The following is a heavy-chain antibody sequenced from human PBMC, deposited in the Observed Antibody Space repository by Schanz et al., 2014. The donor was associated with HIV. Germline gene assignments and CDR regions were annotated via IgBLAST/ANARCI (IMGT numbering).Heavy chain of an antibody. CDR3: ARSPDWAGTDAFDI. D-gene: IGHD6-19*01. J-gene: IGHJ3*02. V-gene: IGHV3-33*08. CDR2: IWYDGSYK. CDR1: GFTFSSYA. Sequence: VQLGESGGGLVQPGRSLRLSCTASGFTFSSYAMHWVRQAPGKGLEWAAVIWYDGSYKYYADSVKGRFTISRDNPKNTLYLQMNSLRAEDTAIYYCARSPDWAGTDAFDIWGQGTMVTVSS.